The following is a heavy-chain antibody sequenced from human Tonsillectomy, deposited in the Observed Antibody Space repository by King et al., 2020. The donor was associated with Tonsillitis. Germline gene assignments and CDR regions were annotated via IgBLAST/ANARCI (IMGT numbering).Heavy chain of an antibody. J-gene: IGHJ6*02. D-gene: IGHD4-17*01. V-gene: IGHV2-26*01. Sequence: VTLKESGPVLVKPTETLTLTCTVSGFSLSNARMGVSWIRQPPGKALEWLAHIFSNDEKTYSPFLKSRLTISKETSKSQVVLNMTNMDPLEPATYYCARVTTVTKSYYYYGMDVWGQGTTVTVSS. CDR1: GFSLSNARMG. CDR2: IFSNDEK. CDR3: ARVTTVTKSYYYYGMDV.